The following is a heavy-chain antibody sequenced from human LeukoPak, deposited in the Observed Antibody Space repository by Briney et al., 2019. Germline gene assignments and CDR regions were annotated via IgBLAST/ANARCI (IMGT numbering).Heavy chain of an antibody. CDR3: ARGRGDILTGYTYGMDV. D-gene: IGHD3-9*01. J-gene: IGHJ6*02. CDR1: GYTFTSYD. V-gene: IGHV1-8*01. Sequence: ASVKVSCKASGYTFTSYDINWVRQATGQGLEWMGWMNPNSGNTGYAQKFQGRVTMTRNTSISTAYMELSSLRSEDTAVYYCARGRGDILTGYTYGMDVWGQGTTVTVSS. CDR2: MNPNSGNT.